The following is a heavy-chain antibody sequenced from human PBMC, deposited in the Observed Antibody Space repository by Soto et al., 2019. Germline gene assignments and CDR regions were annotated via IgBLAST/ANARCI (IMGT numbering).Heavy chain of an antibody. Sequence: LSLTCAVSGGSISSGGYSWSWIRQPPGKGLEWIGYIYHSGSTYYNPSLKSRVTISVDRSKNQFSLKLSSVTAADTAVYYCARDYGSGSYYWFDPWGQGTLVTVSS. CDR1: GGSISSGGYS. CDR2: IYHSGST. J-gene: IGHJ5*02. V-gene: IGHV4-30-2*01. CDR3: ARDYGSGSYYWFDP. D-gene: IGHD3-10*01.